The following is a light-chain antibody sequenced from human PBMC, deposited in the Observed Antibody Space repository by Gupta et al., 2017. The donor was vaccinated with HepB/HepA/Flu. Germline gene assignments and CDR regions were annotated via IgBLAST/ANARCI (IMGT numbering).Light chain of an antibody. Sequence: EIVLTQSPGTLSLSPGERATLSCRASQSLSGSYLAWYQKRPGQAPRLLSYGAASRATGITDRVSGSGYGTDFSRSSSRLEPEDYAGEYGLQYCSSLGQGTKVEIK. CDR2: GAA. CDR3: LQYCSS. J-gene: IGKJ1*01. CDR1: QSLSGSY. V-gene: IGKV3-20*01.